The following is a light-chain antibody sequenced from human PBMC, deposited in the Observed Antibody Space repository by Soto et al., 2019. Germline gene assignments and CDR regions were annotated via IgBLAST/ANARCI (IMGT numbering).Light chain of an antibody. J-gene: IGLJ2*01. CDR1: HSDFGGYNY. CDR3: SSYAGSNNVV. Sequence: QSALTQPPSASGSPGQSVTISCTGAHSDFGGYNYVSWYQQHPGKAPKLMIFEVNKWPSGVPDRFSGSKFGNTASLTVSGLQAEDEADYYCSSYAGSNNVVFGGGTQLTVL. CDR2: EVN. V-gene: IGLV2-8*01.